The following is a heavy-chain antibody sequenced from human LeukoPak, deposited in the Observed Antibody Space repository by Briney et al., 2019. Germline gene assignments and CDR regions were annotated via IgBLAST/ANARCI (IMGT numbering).Heavy chain of an antibody. D-gene: IGHD5-12*01. CDR2: ISSSSSYI. Sequence: GGSLRLSCAASGFTFSIYSMNWVRQAPGKGLEWVSSISSSSSYIYYVDSVKGRFTISRDNAKNSLYLQMNSLGAEDTAVYYCARGRYGGYAFDYWGQGTLVTVSS. V-gene: IGHV3-21*01. J-gene: IGHJ4*02. CDR3: ARGRYGGYAFDY. CDR1: GFTFSIYS.